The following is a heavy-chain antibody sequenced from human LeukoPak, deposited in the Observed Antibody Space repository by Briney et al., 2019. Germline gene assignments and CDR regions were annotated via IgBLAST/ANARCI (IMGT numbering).Heavy chain of an antibody. CDR3: AKRLDTVAAQNWFDP. Sequence: QTGGSLRLSCAASGFTFSNSAMSWVRQAPGKGLEWVSIISIWGGSTYYADSVKGQFTISRDNSQNTLFLQMNSLRADDTAVYYCAKRLDTVAAQNWFDPWGQGTLVTVSS. CDR2: ISIWGGST. D-gene: IGHD6-25*01. J-gene: IGHJ5*02. V-gene: IGHV3-23*01. CDR1: GFTFSNSA.